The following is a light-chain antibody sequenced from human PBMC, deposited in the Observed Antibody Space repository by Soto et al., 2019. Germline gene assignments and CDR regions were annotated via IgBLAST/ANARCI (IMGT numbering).Light chain of an antibody. V-gene: IGLV1-44*01. CDR1: SSNIGSNT. Sequence: QLVLTQPPSASGTPGQRVTISCSGSSSNIGSNTVNWYQQLPGTAPKHLIYSNNQRPSGVPDRFSGSKSGTSASLDISGLQSEDEADYYCAAWDDSLNGYVVFGGGTKVTVL. CDR2: SNN. J-gene: IGLJ2*01. CDR3: AAWDDSLNGYVV.